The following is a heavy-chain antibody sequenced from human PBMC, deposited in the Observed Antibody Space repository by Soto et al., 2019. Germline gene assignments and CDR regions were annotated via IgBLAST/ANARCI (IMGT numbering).Heavy chain of an antibody. D-gene: IGHD3-16*01. CDR2: IDVCIHIT. J-gene: IGHJ6*04. CDR3: AKHRDVAYDLEAGFYHPGTEV. V-gene: IGHV3-23*01. Sequence: WGSLRLSCAASGFTFSDDAMSWVRQAPGKGLEWVSLIDVCIHITSYADSVKGRFTISRDYSKNTLFLEMNSLRAEDTAIYYCAKHRDVAYDLEAGFYHPGTEVWGEGTTVTVSA. CDR1: GFTFSDDA.